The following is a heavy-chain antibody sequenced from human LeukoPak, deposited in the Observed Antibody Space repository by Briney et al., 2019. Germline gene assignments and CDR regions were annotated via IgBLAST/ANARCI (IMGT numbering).Heavy chain of an antibody. D-gene: IGHD6-13*01. Sequence: GESLKISCKGSGYSFTSYWIGWVRQMPGKGLEWMGIVYPGDSDTRYSPSFQGQVTISADKSISTAYLQWSSLKASDTAIYYCARRGESSSWYSDYWGQGTLVTVSS. V-gene: IGHV5-51*01. J-gene: IGHJ4*02. CDR3: ARRGESSSWYSDY. CDR1: GYSFTSYW. CDR2: VYPGDSDT.